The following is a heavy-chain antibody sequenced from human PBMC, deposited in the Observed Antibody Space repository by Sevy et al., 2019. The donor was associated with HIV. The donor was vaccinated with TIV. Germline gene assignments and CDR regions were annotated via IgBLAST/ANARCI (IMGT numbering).Heavy chain of an antibody. CDR3: AREGCTRPHDY. CDR2: LSCGCGKI. V-gene: IGHV3-23*01. Sequence: GGSLRLSCAVSGFNFNIYSMSWVRQAPGKGLEWVSILSCGCGKINYADSVKGRFIISRDDSKNTLYLQMNSLRAEDTAVYCCAREGCTRPHDYWGQGTLVTVSS. D-gene: IGHD2-8*01. J-gene: IGHJ4*02. CDR1: GFNFNIYS.